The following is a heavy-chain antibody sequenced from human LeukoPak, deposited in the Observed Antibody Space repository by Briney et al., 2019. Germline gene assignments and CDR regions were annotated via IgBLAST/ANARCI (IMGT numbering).Heavy chain of an antibody. J-gene: IGHJ4*02. D-gene: IGHD3-22*01. CDR1: GFTFDDYG. CDR3: VRSYYDNSGFPPHN. V-gene: IGHV3-20*04. CDR2: ISWNGAST. Sequence: GGSLRLSCAASGFTFDDYGFSWVRQTPGKGLEWVSGISWNGASTVYADSVKGRFTISRDNAKNSLSLQMNSLRAEDTALYYCVRSYYDNSGFPPHNWGQGTLVTVSS.